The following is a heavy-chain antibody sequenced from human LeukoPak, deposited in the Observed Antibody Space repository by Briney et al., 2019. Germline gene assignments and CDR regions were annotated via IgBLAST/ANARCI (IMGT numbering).Heavy chain of an antibody. Sequence: PGGSLRLSCAASGFXFSSYAMSWVRQAPGKGLEWVSAIWGSGGSTYYADSVKGRFTISRDNSKNTLYLQMNSLRAEDTAVYYCAKVRSRGVVVTAFDYWGQGTLVTVSS. CDR2: IWGSGGST. CDR1: GFXFSSYA. V-gene: IGHV3-23*01. J-gene: IGHJ4*02. D-gene: IGHD2-21*02. CDR3: AKVRSRGVVVTAFDY.